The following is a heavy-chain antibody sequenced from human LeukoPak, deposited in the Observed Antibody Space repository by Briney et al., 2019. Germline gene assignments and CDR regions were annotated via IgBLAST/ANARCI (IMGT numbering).Heavy chain of an antibody. J-gene: IGHJ4*02. CDR1: GYTFTSYD. Sequence: GASVKVSCKASGYTFTSYDINWVRQATGQGLEWMGWMNPNSGNTGYAQKFQGRVTITRNTSISTAYMELSSLRSEDTAVYYCARSRGYSGYRYFDYWGQGTLVTVSS. CDR3: ARSRGYSGYRYFDY. D-gene: IGHD5-12*01. V-gene: IGHV1-8*03. CDR2: MNPNSGNT.